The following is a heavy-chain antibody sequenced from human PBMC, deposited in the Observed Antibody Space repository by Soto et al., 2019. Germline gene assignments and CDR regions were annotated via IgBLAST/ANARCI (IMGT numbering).Heavy chain of an antibody. CDR2: ISYDGSNK. J-gene: IGHJ6*02. D-gene: IGHD3-10*01. CDR3: ARAGSVYYYYYGMDV. Sequence: PGGSLRLSCAASGFTFSSYAMHWVRQAPGKGLEWVAVISYDGSNKYYADSVKGRFTISRDNSKNTLYLQTNSLRAEDTAVYYCARAGSVYYYYYGMDVWGQGTTVTVSS. V-gene: IGHV3-30-3*01. CDR1: GFTFSSYA.